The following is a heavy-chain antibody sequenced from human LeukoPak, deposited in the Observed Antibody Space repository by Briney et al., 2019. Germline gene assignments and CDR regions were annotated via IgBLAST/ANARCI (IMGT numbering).Heavy chain of an antibody. D-gene: IGHD6-19*01. CDR2: INHSGST. V-gene: IGHV4-34*01. J-gene: IGHJ6*04. CDR1: GGSFSGYY. CDR3: ARTSQRPVLRARPKTSYGMDV. Sequence: SETLSLTCAVYGGSFSGYYWSWIRQPPGKGLEWIGEINHSGSTNYNPSLKSRVTISVDTSKNQFSLKLSSVTAADTAVYYCARTSQRPVLRARPKTSYGMDVWGEGTTVTVSS.